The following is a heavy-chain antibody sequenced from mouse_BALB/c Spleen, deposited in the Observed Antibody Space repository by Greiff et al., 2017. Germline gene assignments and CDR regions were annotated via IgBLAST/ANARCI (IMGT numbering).Heavy chain of an antibody. CDR2: ILPSIGRT. D-gene: IGHD2-3*01. J-gene: IGHJ3*01. V-gene: IGHV15-2*02. CDR3: ARDGYQFAY. Sequence: SGSELRSPGSSVKLSCKDFVLEVFPFAFMGGVRQKPGHGFDWIGDILPSIGRTIYGEKFEDKATLDADTVSNTAYLELNSLTSEDSAIYYCARDGYQFAYWGQGTLVTVSA. CDR1: VLEVFPFAF.